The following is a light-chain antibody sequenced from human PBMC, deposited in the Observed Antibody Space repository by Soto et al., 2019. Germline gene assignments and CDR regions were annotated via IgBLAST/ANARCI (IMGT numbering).Light chain of an antibody. CDR2: DVT. CDR1: NSDVGGYNS. V-gene: IGLV2-14*01. CDR3: SSYTTNTTPYV. J-gene: IGLJ1*01. Sequence: QSALTQPASMSGSPGQLITISCTGTNSDVGGYNSVSWYQQHPGKAPKLMIYDVTNRPSGVSSRFSGSKSGNTASLTISGLQAEDEADYYCSSYTTNTTPYVFGTGTKLTVL.